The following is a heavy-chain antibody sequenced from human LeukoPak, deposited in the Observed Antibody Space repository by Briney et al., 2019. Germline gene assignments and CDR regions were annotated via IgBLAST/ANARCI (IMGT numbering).Heavy chain of an antibody. D-gene: IGHD3-22*01. J-gene: IGHJ4*02. CDR1: GFTFSSYA. CDR3: AKAGYYDSSGYQLPVDH. CDR2: ISDDSDSAATS. V-gene: IGHV3-23*01. Sequence: QPGGSLRLSCAASGFTFSSYAMSWVRQAPGKGLEWVSSISDDSDSAATSYYADSVRGRFTISRDNSKNIVYLHMNNLRGEDTAMYYCAKAGYYDSSGYQLPVDHWGQGTLVIVSS.